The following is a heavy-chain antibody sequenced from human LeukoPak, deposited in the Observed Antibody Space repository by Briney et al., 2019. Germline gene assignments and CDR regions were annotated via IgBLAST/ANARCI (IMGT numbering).Heavy chain of an antibody. J-gene: IGHJ3*02. D-gene: IGHD6-6*01. CDR2: ISGSGANT. CDR3: VGGSSSSANAFDI. V-gene: IGHV3-23*01. Sequence: GGSLRLSCAASGFTFTYYALSWVRQAPGKGLEWVSVISGSGANTHYTDPVKGRFTISRDNSKNTLYLQMNSLRAEDTAVYYCVGGSSSSANAFDIWGQGTMVTVSS. CDR1: GFTFTYYA.